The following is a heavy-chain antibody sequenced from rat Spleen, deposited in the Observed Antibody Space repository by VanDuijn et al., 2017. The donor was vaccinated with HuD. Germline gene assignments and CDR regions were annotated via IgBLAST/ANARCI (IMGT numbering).Heavy chain of an antibody. D-gene: IGHD3-6*01. V-gene: IGHV1-57*01. CDR2: INTGRGGT. CDR1: GYTFTSYD. CDR3: AREKLRYFDY. Sequence: QVQLQQSGPELAKPGSSVKISCKASGYTFTSYDISWVKQTTGQGLEYIGYINTGRGGTYCNEKFKGKATLTVDKSSSTAFMQLGSLTPEDTAVYYCAREKLRYFDYWGQGVMVTVSS. J-gene: IGHJ2*01.